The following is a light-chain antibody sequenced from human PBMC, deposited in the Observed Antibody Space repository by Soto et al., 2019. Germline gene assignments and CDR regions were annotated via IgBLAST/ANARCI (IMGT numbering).Light chain of an antibody. J-gene: IGKJ4*01. Sequence: EIVLTQSPGTLSLSPGERATLSCRASQSVSDNYLGWYQQKPGQAPRLLIYGVSTRATGIPDRFSGSGSGRDFTLTITRLAPEDFAVYYCPQYGSSPRVTFGGGTKVEIK. V-gene: IGKV3-20*01. CDR1: QSVSDNY. CDR2: GVS. CDR3: PQYGSSPRVT.